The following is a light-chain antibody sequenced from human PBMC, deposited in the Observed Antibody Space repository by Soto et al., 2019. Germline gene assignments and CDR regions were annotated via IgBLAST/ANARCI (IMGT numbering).Light chain of an antibody. V-gene: IGLV2-8*01. Sequence: QSALTQPPSASGSPGQSVTISCTGTSSEVGLYDHVSWYQQHPGKVPKLLIYEVTQRPSGVPVRFSGSKSGDTASLTVSGLQAGDEADYFCSLYGGSSNYGFGTGTKVTVL. CDR2: EVT. J-gene: IGLJ1*01. CDR3: SLYGGSSNYG. CDR1: SSEVGLYDH.